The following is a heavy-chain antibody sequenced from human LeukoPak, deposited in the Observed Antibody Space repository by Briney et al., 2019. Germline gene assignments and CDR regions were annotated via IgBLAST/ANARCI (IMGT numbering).Heavy chain of an antibody. V-gene: IGHV4-34*01. CDR1: GGSFSGYY. Sequence: SETLSLTCAVYGGSFSGYYWSWIRQPPGKGLEWIGEINHSGSTNYNPSLKSRVTISVDTSKNQFSLKLSSVTAADTAVYYCARSETGEWLPVDSWGQGTLVTVSS. J-gene: IGHJ4*02. CDR3: ARSETGEWLPVDS. CDR2: INHSGST. D-gene: IGHD3-16*01.